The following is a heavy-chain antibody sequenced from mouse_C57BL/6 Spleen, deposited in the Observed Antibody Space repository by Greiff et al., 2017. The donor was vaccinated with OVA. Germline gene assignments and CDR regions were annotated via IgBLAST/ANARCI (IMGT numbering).Heavy chain of an antibody. CDR2: INPNNGGT. D-gene: IGHD3-2*02. CDR1: GYTFTDYN. V-gene: IGHV1-18*01. Sequence: EVKLMESGPELVKPGASVKIPCKASGYTFTDYNMDWVKQSHGKSLEWIGDINPNNGGTIYNQKFKGKATLTVDKSSSTAYMELRSLTSEDTAVYYCARRAAQEYYFDYWGQGTTLTVSS. J-gene: IGHJ2*01. CDR3: ARRAAQEYYFDY.